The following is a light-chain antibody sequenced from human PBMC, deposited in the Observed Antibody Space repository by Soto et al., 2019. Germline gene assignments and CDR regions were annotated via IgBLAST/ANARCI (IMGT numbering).Light chain of an antibody. V-gene: IGKV3-15*01. CDR3: QQRQYWPPIT. J-gene: IGKJ5*01. CDR1: QSVSSD. CDR2: GAS. Sequence: EIVMTQSPATLSVSRGERATLSCRASQSVSSDLAWYHQKPGQAPRLLIYGASTRATGIPARFSGSGSGTEFTLTISSLEPEDFAIYYCQQRQYWPPITFGQGTRLEIK.